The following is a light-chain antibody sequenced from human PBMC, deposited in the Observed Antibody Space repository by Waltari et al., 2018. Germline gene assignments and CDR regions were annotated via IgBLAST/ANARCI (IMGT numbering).Light chain of an antibody. J-gene: IGKJ2*01. CDR2: WAS. CDR3: QQYYSAPYT. CDR1: QSVLYSSNNKNY. V-gene: IGKV4-1*01. Sequence: DIVMTQSPDSLAVSLGERATINCKYSQSVLYSSNNKNYLTWYQQKPGQPPKLLIYWASTRESGVPDRFSGSASGTDFTLTISSLQAEDVAVYYCQQYYSAPYTFGQGTKLEIK.